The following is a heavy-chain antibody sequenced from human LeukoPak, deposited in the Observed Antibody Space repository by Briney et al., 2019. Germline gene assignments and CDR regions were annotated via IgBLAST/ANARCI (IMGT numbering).Heavy chain of an antibody. Sequence: ASVKVSCKASGYTFTGYYMHWVRQAPGQGLEWMGWINPNSGGTNYAQKFQGRVTMTRDTSISTAYMELSRLRSDDTAVYYCARVNGRDVWRYYFDYWGQGTLVTVSS. V-gene: IGHV1-2*02. CDR2: INPNSGGT. CDR3: ARVNGRDVWRYYFDY. D-gene: IGHD3-3*01. J-gene: IGHJ4*02. CDR1: GYTFTGYY.